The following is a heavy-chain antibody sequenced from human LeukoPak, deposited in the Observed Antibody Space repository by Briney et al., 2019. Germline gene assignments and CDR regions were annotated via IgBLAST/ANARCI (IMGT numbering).Heavy chain of an antibody. V-gene: IGHV3-30*18. J-gene: IGHJ4*02. CDR1: GFTFSSYG. D-gene: IGHD3-22*01. CDR3: AKSSITMIVVFDY. CDR2: ISYDGSNK. Sequence: GGSLRLSYAASGFTFSSYGMHWVRQAPGKGLEWVAVISYDGSNKYYADSVKGRFTISRDNSKNTLYLQMNSLRAEDTAVYCCAKSSITMIVVFDYWGQGTLVTVSS.